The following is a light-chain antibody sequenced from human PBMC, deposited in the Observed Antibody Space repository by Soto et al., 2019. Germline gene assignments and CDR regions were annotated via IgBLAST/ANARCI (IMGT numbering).Light chain of an antibody. CDR3: SSYTSGSTYV. V-gene: IGLV2-14*03. J-gene: IGLJ1*01. Sequence: QSVLTQPSSVTGSPGQSITISCTGTSSDVGGYNYVSWYQQHPGKAPELMIYDVSSRPSGVSSRFSGSKSGNTASLTISGLLAEDEADYYCSSYTSGSTYVFGTGTKATVL. CDR2: DVS. CDR1: SSDVGGYNY.